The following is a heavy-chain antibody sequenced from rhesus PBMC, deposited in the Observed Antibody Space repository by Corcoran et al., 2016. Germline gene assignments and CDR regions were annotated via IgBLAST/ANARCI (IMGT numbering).Heavy chain of an antibody. D-gene: IGHD2-21*01. V-gene: IGHV3S5*01. CDR1: GFPFSSYG. CDR2: INSVGGST. CDR3: AKDGWLQSGYRFDV. Sequence: EVQLVETGGGLVQPGGSLKLSCAASGFPFSSYGMSWVRPAPGKGLEWVSVINSVGGSTYYADSVKGRFTISRDNSKNTLSLQMNSLRAEDTAVYYCAKDGWLQSGYRFDVWGPGVLVTVSS. J-gene: IGHJ5-1*01.